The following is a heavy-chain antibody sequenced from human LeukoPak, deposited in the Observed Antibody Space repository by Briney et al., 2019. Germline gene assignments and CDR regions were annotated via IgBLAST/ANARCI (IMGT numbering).Heavy chain of an antibody. CDR3: ARLHRRGGFCSGGSCHSDY. V-gene: IGHV5-51*01. Sequence: GESLKISCKGSGYTFDTYWIGWVRQMPGKGLEWMGIIYPGDSNTIYSPSFPGQVTISADRSINTAYLQWGSLKASDTAMYYCARLHRRGGFCSGGSCHSDYWGQGTLVTVSS. CDR1: GYTFDTYW. CDR2: IYPGDSNT. J-gene: IGHJ4*02. D-gene: IGHD2-15*01.